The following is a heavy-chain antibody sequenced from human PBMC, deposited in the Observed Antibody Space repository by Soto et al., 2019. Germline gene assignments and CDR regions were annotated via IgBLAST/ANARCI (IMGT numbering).Heavy chain of an antibody. Sequence: EVQLVQSGAEVKKPGESLKISCKGSGYSFGNFWIAWVRQMPGKGLEWMGIVYPDDSDIRYRPSFQGQVTISADKSVRSAQPALRTLRAPDHRIIFLGKTLVGGGALDIWGQGTVVTVSS. V-gene: IGHV5-51*01. D-gene: IGHD1-26*01. CDR1: GYSFGNFW. J-gene: IGHJ3*02. CDR2: VYPDDSDI. CDR3: GKTLVGGGALDI.